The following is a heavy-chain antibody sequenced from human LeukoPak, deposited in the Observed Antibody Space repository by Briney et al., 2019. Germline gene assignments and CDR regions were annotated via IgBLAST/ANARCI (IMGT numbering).Heavy chain of an antibody. CDR2: IYYTGT. CDR3: AKNGDRGAYCSGGSCYPYYYYNMDV. V-gene: IGHV4-59*02. J-gene: IGHJ6*03. Sequence: SETLSLTCTVSGGSVTDYYWSWIRQSPGKGLEWLGYIYYTGTSYNPSLKSRVTISADTSKNQFSLKLISVTAADTAIYYCAKNGDRGAYCSGGSCYPYYYYNMDVWGKGTTVTISS. CDR1: GGSVTDYY. D-gene: IGHD2-15*01.